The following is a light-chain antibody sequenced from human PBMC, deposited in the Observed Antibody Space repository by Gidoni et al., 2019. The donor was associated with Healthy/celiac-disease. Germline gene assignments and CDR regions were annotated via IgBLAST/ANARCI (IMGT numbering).Light chain of an antibody. CDR2: GAS. CDR1: QSVSSSY. Sequence: ILLIQCPGTLSLSPGERATLSCRASQSVSSSYLAWYQQKPGQAPRLLIYGASSRATGIPDRFSGSGSGTDFTLTISRLEPEDFAVYYCQQYGSTPSFGPGTKVEIK. J-gene: IGKJ3*01. CDR3: QQYGSTPS. V-gene: IGKV3-20*01.